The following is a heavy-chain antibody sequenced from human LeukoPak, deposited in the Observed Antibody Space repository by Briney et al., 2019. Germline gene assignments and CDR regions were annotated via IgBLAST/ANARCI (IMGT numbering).Heavy chain of an antibody. Sequence: ASVKVSCKVSGYTLTELSMHWVRQAPGKGLERMGGFDPEDGETIYAQKFQGRVTMTEDASTDTAYMELSSLRSEDTAVYYCATDLEVGAIRDAFDIWGQGTMVTVSS. CDR3: ATDLEVGAIRDAFDI. D-gene: IGHD1-26*01. CDR1: GYTLTELS. CDR2: FDPEDGET. J-gene: IGHJ3*02. V-gene: IGHV1-24*01.